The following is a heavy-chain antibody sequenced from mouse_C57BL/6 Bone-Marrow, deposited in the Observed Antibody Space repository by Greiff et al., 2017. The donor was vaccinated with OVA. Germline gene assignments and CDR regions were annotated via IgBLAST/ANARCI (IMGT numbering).Heavy chain of an antibody. CDR3: ARKRGNYVAMDY. D-gene: IGHD2-1*01. CDR2: IYPGSGNT. Sequence: QVQLKESGPELVKPGASVKISCKASGYSFTSYYIHWVKQRPGQGLEWIGWIYPGSGNTKYNEKFKGKATLTADTSSSTAYMQLSSLTSEDSAVYYCARKRGNYVAMDYWGQGTSVTVSS. CDR1: GYSFTSYY. V-gene: IGHV1-66*01. J-gene: IGHJ4*01.